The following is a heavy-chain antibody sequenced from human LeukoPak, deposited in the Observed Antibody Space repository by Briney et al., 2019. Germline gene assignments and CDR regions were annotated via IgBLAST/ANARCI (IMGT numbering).Heavy chain of an antibody. CDR2: SDPENGKT. J-gene: IGHJ4*01. Sequence: ASVKVSCKVSGYIFTELSMHWVRQSPGKGLEWMGGSDPENGKTVYAQNFQGRVTMTEDTSADTAYMELSSLRPEDTAVYYCAIDTVYYDPPSYWGQGTLVTVSS. CDR1: GYIFTELS. CDR3: AIDTVYYDPPSY. D-gene: IGHD3-16*01. V-gene: IGHV1-24*01.